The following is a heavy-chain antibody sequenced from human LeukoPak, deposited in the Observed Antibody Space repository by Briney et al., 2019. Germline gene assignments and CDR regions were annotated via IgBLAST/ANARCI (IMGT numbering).Heavy chain of an antibody. CDR3: VRGGVVPATVSNWFDP. CDR2: ISAYNGNT. D-gene: IGHD2-2*01. CDR1: GYTFTNFG. Sequence: ASVKVSCKASGYTFTNFGITWVRQAPGQGLEWMGSISAYNGNTAYAQNLQGRVTMTTDTSTTTAYMELRSLISDDTAVYYCVRGGVVPATVSNWFDPWGQGTLVTVSS. J-gene: IGHJ5*02. V-gene: IGHV1-18*01.